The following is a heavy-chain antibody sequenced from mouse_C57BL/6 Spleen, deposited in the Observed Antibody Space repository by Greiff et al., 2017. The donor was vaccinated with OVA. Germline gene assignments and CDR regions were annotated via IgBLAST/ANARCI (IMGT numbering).Heavy chain of an antibody. CDR1: GFTFSDYG. CDR2: ISNLAYSI. Sequence: EVKLEESGGGLVQPGGSLKLSCAASGFTFSDYGMAWVRQAPRKGPEWVAFISNLAYSIYYADTVTGRFTISRENAKNTLYLEMSSLRSEDTAMYYCARHGNSNYWYFDVWGTGTTVTVSS. D-gene: IGHD2-5*01. CDR3: ARHGNSNYWYFDV. J-gene: IGHJ1*03. V-gene: IGHV5-15*04.